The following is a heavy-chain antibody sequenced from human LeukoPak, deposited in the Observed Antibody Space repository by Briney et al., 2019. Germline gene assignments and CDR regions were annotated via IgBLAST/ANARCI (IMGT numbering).Heavy chain of an antibody. V-gene: IGHV3-30-3*01. Sequence: GGSLRLSCAASGFTFSSYAMHWVRQAPGKGLEWVAVISYDGSNKYYADSVKGRFTISRDNSKNTLYLQMNSLRAEDTAVYNCARGSAAQIDYWGQGTLVTVSS. J-gene: IGHJ4*02. CDR2: ISYDGSNK. CDR3: ARGSAAQIDY. D-gene: IGHD2-15*01. CDR1: GFTFSSYA.